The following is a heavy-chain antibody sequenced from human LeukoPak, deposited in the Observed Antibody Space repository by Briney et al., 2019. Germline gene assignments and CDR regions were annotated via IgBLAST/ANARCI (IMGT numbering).Heavy chain of an antibody. Sequence: PSQTLSLTCTVSDGSINIDTYYWSWIRQPAGKGLEWIGYIYYSGSTNYNPSLKSRVTMSIDTSKSQFSLKMNSVTAADTAVYFCARGRAAAAHWGQGTLVTVSS. CDR2: IYYSGST. CDR1: DGSINIDTYY. V-gene: IGHV4-61*10. D-gene: IGHD6-13*01. CDR3: ARGRAAAAH. J-gene: IGHJ4*02.